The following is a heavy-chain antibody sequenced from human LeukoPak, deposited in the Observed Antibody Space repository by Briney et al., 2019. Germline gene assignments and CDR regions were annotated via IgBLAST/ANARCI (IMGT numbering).Heavy chain of an antibody. CDR1: GGSISSSSYY. D-gene: IGHD2-15*01. CDR2: INHSGST. Sequence: SETLSLTCTVSGGSISSSSYYWGWIRQPPGKGLEWIGEINHSGSTNYNPSLKSRVTISVDTSKNQFSLKLSSVTAADTAVYYCARGTTGYCSGGSCYYYYFDYWGQGTLVTVSS. CDR3: ARGTTGYCSGGSCYYYYFDY. V-gene: IGHV4-39*07. J-gene: IGHJ4*02.